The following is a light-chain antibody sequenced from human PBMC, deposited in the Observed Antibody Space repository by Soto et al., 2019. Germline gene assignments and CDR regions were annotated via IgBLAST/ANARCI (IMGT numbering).Light chain of an antibody. J-gene: IGKJ4*01. CDR1: ESVSTSY. Sequence: EIVLTQSPGTLSLSPGERATLSCRARESVSTSYLAWYQQKPGQAPRLLIYGASSRATGIPDRFSGSGSVADVAHSISAVDPEAFAVYYCQQDGSLPLTFGGGTKVEIK. V-gene: IGKV3-20*01. CDR3: QQDGSLPLT. CDR2: GAS.